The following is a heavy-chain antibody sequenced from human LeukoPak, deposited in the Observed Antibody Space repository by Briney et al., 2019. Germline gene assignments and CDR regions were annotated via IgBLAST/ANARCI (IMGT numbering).Heavy chain of an antibody. CDR2: ISGSGSRT. D-gene: IGHD2-21*01. CDR1: GFTVSSNY. CDR3: ATEKGDSPNY. Sequence: GGALRLSCAASGFTVSSNYMSWVRQAPGKGLEWVSGISGSGSRTYHADSVKGRFTISRDNSKNTVYLEMNSLRVEDTAVYYCATEKGDSPNYWGQGTLVTVSS. J-gene: IGHJ4*02. V-gene: IGHV3-23*01.